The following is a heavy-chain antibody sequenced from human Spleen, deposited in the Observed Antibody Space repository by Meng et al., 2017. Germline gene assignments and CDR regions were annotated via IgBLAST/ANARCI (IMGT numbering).Heavy chain of an antibody. D-gene: IGHD3-22*01. CDR2: ISSSGNYI. CDR1: GFTFSSYG. Sequence: GGSLRLSCAASGFTFSSYGMHWVRQAPGKGLEWVSSISSSGNYIYDADSLKGRFTISRDNAKNTLYLQMNSLRAEDTAVYYCARSYYYDSSGYYGNAFDIWGQGTMVTVSS. V-gene: IGHV3-21*01. CDR3: ARSYYYDSSGYYGNAFDI. J-gene: IGHJ3*02.